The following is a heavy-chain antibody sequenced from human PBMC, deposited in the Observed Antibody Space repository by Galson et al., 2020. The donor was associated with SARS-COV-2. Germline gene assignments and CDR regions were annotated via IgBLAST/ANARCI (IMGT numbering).Heavy chain of an antibody. V-gene: IGHV1-18*04. J-gene: IGHJ5*02. CDR2: ISCYNGNT. Sequence: ASVKVSCKASGYIFSDYGISWVRQAPGRGFEWMGWISCYNGNTNYAQKFRGRATMTTETSTSTVYLELRSLKSDDTAVYYCARDRVGHMVRGGFDRWGQGALVTVSS. CDR3: ARDRVGHMVRGGFDR. CDR1: GYIFSDYG. D-gene: IGHD3-10*01.